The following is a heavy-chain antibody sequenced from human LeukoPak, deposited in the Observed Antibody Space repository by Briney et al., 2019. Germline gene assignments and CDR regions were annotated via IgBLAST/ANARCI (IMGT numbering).Heavy chain of an antibody. J-gene: IGHJ4*02. Sequence: ASVKVSCKASGYTFTSYAMNWVRQAPGQGLEWMGWINTNTGNPTYAQGFTGRFVFSLDTSVSMAYLQISSLKAEDTAVYYCARSGSDDFWSGYYILWGQGTLVTVSS. CDR1: GYTFTSYA. V-gene: IGHV7-4-1*04. CDR3: ARSGSDDFWSGYYIL. D-gene: IGHD3-3*01. CDR2: INTNTGNP.